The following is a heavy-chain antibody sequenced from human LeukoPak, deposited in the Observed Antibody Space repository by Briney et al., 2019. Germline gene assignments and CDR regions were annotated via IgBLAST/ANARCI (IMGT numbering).Heavy chain of an antibody. J-gene: IGHJ6*02. D-gene: IGHD3-10*01. Sequence: GGSLRLSCAASGFTFSSYEMNWVRQAPGKGLEWVSVIYTDDTTYYAGSVRGRFTISRDSFKNTLYLHMTSVRAEDTAVYYCAKGGMVRGPLPYYNMDVWGQGTTVTVSS. CDR2: IYTDDTT. V-gene: IGHV3-53*01. CDR3: AKGGMVRGPLPYYNMDV. CDR1: GFTFSSYE.